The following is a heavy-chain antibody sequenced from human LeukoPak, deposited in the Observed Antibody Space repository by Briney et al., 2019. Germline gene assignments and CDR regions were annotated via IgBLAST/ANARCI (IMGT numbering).Heavy chain of an antibody. V-gene: IGHV1-69*05. D-gene: IGHD3-3*01. CDR2: IIPIFGTA. Sequence: GASVKVSCKASGGTFSSYAISWVRQAPGQGLGWMGGIIPIFGTANYAQKFQGRVTITTDESTSTAYMELSSLRSEDTAVYYCASGPVLRFLEWLSSYYYYYYMDVWGKGTTVTVSS. CDR1: GGTFSSYA. CDR3: ASGPVLRFLEWLSSYYYYYYMDV. J-gene: IGHJ6*03.